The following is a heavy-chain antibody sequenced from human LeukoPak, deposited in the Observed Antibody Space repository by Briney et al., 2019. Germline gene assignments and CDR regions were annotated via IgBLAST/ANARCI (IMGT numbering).Heavy chain of an antibody. Sequence: GGSLRLSCAASGFTFSDYYMSWIRQAPGKGLEWVSYISSSGSTIYYADSVKGRFTISRDNSKNTLYLQMNSLRAEDTAVYYCARGPYYYDSSGYYPDYWGQGTLVTVSS. CDR1: GFTFSDYY. CDR3: ARGPYYYDSSGYYPDY. V-gene: IGHV3-11*04. CDR2: ISSSGSTI. J-gene: IGHJ4*02. D-gene: IGHD3-22*01.